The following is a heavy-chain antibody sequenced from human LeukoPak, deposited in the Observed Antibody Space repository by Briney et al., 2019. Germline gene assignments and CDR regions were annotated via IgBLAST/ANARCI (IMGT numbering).Heavy chain of an antibody. J-gene: IGHJ4*02. CDR2: INSGSTNP. CDR3: ARDFLAARDF. CDR1: GFIFSSYT. Sequence: GGSLRLSCEASGFIFSSYTMNWIRQAPGKGLEWVASINSGSTNPYYADSVKGRFTISRDDAKKSLYLQMTSLRVEDTSVYYCARDFLAARDFWGQGTLVTVSS. D-gene: IGHD6-13*01. V-gene: IGHV3-21*01.